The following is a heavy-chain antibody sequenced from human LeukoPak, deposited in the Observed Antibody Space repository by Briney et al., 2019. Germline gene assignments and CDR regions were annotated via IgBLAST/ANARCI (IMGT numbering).Heavy chain of an antibody. CDR2: IKQDGSEK. D-gene: IGHD6-13*01. Sequence: GGSLRLSCAASGFTFSNYWMNWVRQAPGKGLEWVANIKQDGSEKYYVDSVMGRFTISRDNAKNALYLQMNSLRAEDTAVFYCAREISSWYRTEGRFDPWGQGTLVTVSS. V-gene: IGHV3-7*01. J-gene: IGHJ5*02. CDR1: GFTFSNYW. CDR3: AREISSWYRTEGRFDP.